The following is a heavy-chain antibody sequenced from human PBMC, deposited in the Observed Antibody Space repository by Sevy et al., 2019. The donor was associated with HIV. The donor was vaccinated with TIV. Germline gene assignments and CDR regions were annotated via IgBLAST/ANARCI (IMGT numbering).Heavy chain of an antibody. CDR3: ARGKSGYGYALNY. D-gene: IGHD5-18*01. CDR2: IHSDDTT. V-gene: IGHV3-66*01. J-gene: IGHJ4*02. CDR1: GFTVNSNY. Sequence: GGSLRLSCAASGFTVNSNYMTWVRQAPGKGLEGVSVIHSDDTTYHADSVKDRFTISRDNFKNTLYLHMSSLSAKDTAGYYCARGKSGYGYALNYWGQGTLVTVSS.